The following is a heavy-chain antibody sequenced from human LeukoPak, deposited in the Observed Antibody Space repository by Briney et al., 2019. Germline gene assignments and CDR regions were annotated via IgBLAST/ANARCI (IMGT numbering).Heavy chain of an antibody. CDR2: ISGSSSTI. CDR1: GFSFSSNS. V-gene: IGHV3-48*01. D-gene: IGHD3-9*01. Sequence: PGGSLRLSCAASGFSFSSNSMNWVRQAPGKGLEWVSYISGSSSTIYHADSVKGRFTISRDNAKNSLYLQMNSLRAEDTAVYYCVTNFDPDVDWGQGTLVTVSS. CDR3: VTNFDPDVD. J-gene: IGHJ4*02.